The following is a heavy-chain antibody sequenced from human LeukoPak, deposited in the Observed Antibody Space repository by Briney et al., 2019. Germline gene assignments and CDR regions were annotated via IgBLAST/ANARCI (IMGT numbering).Heavy chain of an antibody. V-gene: IGHV3-11*01. CDR2: ISSRSGVAT. CDR1: GFTFGDYY. CDR3: VRVGNRVQDYYYSYMDV. D-gene: IGHD3-10*01. J-gene: IGHJ6*03. Sequence: PGGSLRLSCAASGFTFGDYYMGWIRQAPGKGLEWVSYISSRSGVATYYADSVKGRFTISRDNAQNSLYLQMDSLRAEDTALYYCVRVGNRVQDYYYSYMDVWARGTTVTVSS.